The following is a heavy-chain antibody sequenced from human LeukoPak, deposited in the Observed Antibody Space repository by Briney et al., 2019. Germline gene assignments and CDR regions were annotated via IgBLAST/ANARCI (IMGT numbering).Heavy chain of an antibody. D-gene: IGHD3-10*01. CDR2: ISGSGGST. J-gene: IGHJ4*02. Sequence: GRSLRLSCAASGFTFSSYAMSWVRQAPGKGLEWVSAISGSGGSTYYADSVKGRFTISRDNSKNTLYLQMNSLRAEDTAVYYCAKDTGYYGSGSPFDYWGQGTLVTVSS. V-gene: IGHV3-23*01. CDR3: AKDTGYYGSGSPFDY. CDR1: GFTFSSYA.